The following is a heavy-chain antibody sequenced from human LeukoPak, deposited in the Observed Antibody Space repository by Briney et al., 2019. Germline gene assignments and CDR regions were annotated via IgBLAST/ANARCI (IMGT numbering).Heavy chain of an antibody. D-gene: IGHD6-13*01. CDR2: ISWDGGST. Sequence: PGGSLRLSCAASGFTFDDYTMHWVRQAPGKGLEWVSLISWDGGSTYYADSVKGRFTISRDNSKNTLYLQMNSLRAEDTAVYYCVVGGRYEQQLVTYYFDYWGQGTLVTVSS. CDR3: VVGGRYEQQLVTYYFDY. CDR1: GFTFDDYT. V-gene: IGHV3-43*01. J-gene: IGHJ4*02.